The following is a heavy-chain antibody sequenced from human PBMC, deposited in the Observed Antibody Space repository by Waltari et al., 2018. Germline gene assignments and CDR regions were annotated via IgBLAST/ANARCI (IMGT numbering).Heavy chain of an antibody. CDR2: IYHSGST. Sequence: QVQLQESGPGLVKPSETLSLTCAVSGYSISSGYYWGWIRQPPGKGLEWIGSIYHSGSTYYNPSLKSRVXISVDTSKNQFSLKLSSVTAADTAVYXCARDRGYGSGSYPSFYDYWGQGTXVTVSS. J-gene: IGHJ4*02. D-gene: IGHD3-10*01. V-gene: IGHV4-38-2*02. CDR3: ARDRGYGSGSYPSFYDY. CDR1: GYSISSGYY.